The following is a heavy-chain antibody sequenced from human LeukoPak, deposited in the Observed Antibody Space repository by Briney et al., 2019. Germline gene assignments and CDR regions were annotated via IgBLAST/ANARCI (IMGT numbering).Heavy chain of an antibody. Sequence: GGSLRLSCAASGFTFSSYSMNWVRQAPGKGLEWVSYIRSTSDTIYYADSVKGRFTISRDNAKNSLYLQMNSLRAEDTAVYYCARDAGRDGYPLFDYWGQGSLVTVSS. CDR1: GFTFSSYS. V-gene: IGHV3-48*04. J-gene: IGHJ4*02. CDR3: ARDAGRDGYPLFDY. CDR2: IRSTSDTI. D-gene: IGHD5-24*01.